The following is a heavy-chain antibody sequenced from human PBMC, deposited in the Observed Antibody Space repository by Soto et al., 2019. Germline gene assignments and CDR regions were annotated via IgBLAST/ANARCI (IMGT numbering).Heavy chain of an antibody. CDR1: GGSIISYY. CDR2: IYYSGST. J-gene: IGHJ4*02. V-gene: IGHV4-59*12. Sequence: SETLSLTCTVSGGSIISYYWSWSLQPPWKGLEWMGDIYYSGSTNYNPSLKSRGTISVDTSNNQFPLKLSSLTAAATAVYYCATLSIAARLEDYRGQGTLVTVAS. CDR3: ATLSIAARLEDY. D-gene: IGHD6-6*01.